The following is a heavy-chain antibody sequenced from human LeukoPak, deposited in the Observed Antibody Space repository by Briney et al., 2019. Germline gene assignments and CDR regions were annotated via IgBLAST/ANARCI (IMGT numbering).Heavy chain of an antibody. Sequence: GGSLRLSCAASGFTFSSYSMNWVRQAPGKGLEWVSSISSSSSYIYYADSVKGRFTISRDNAKNSLYLQMNSLRAEDTAVYYCARAFADGFNSSPFDYWGQGTLVTVSS. V-gene: IGHV3-21*01. J-gene: IGHJ4*02. CDR3: ARAFADGFNSSPFDY. CDR1: GFTFSSYS. D-gene: IGHD5-24*01. CDR2: ISSSSSYI.